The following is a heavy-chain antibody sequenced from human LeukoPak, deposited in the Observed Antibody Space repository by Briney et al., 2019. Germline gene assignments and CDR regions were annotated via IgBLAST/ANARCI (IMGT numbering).Heavy chain of an antibody. CDR1: GYNLTNYG. V-gene: IGHV1-18*01. D-gene: IGHD5-18*01. J-gene: IGHJ6*03. Sequence: WASVKVSCKASGYNLTNYGINWVRQAPGQGLEWMGWISAYIGNTIHAQKFQGRVTMTRDTSISTAYMELSRLRSDDTAVYYCARDIQPYYYYYYMDVWGKGTTVTVSS. CDR2: ISAYIGNT. CDR3: ARDIQPYYYYYYMDV.